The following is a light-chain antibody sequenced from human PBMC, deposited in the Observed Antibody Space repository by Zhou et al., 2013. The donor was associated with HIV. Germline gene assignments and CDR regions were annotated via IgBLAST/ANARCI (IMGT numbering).Light chain of an antibody. Sequence: EIVLTQSPGTLSLSPGERVTLSCRASQSVSSNSLAWYQQRPGHAPRLLIYGASNRATGIPDRFSGSGSGTDFTLTITTLEPDDLAVYYCQQYAVSPWTFGQGTKVQIK. CDR3: QQYAVSPWT. CDR2: GAS. V-gene: IGKV3-20*01. CDR1: QSVSSNS. J-gene: IGKJ1*01.